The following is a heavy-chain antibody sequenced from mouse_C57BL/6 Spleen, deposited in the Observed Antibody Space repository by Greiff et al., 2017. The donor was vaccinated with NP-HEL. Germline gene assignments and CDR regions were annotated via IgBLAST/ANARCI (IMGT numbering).Heavy chain of an antibody. V-gene: IGHV5-6*01. CDR2: ISSGGSYI. CDR1: GFTFSSYG. CDR3: ARQGITTVVYFDY. Sequence: EVHLVESGGDLVKPGGSLKLSCAASGFTFSSYGMPWVRQTPDKRLEWVATISSGGSYIYYPDSVKGRFTISRDNAKNTLYLQMSSLRSEDTAIDCCARQGITTVVYFDYWGQGTTLTVSS. J-gene: IGHJ2*01. D-gene: IGHD1-1*01.